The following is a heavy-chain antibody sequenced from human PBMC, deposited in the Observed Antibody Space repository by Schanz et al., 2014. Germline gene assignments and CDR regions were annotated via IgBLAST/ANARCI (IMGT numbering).Heavy chain of an antibody. CDR1: GFTFSSYA. CDR2: ISGSGGDT. Sequence: EVQLLESGGGLVQPGGSLRLSCAASGFTFSSYAMSWVRQAPGKGLEWVSAISGSGGDTYYADSVKGRFTTSRDNSKNTMYLQMNSLRAEDTAVYYCAKDDTQVNGMDVWGQGTTVTVSS. J-gene: IGHJ6*02. CDR3: AKDDTQVNGMDV. V-gene: IGHV3-23*01.